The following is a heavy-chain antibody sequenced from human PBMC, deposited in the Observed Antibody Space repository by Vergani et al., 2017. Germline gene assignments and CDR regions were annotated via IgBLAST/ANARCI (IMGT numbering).Heavy chain of an antibody. Sequence: EVQLVQSGAEVKKPGESLKISCKGSGYSFTSYWIGWVRQMPGKGLGWMGIIYPGDSDTRYSPSFQGQVTISADKSISTAYLQWSSLKASDTAMYYCASLSKAPYYYYYMDVWGKGTTVTVSS. CDR3: ASLSKAPYYYYYMDV. D-gene: IGHD5/OR15-5a*01. CDR2: IYPGDSDT. J-gene: IGHJ6*03. V-gene: IGHV5-51*03. CDR1: GYSFTSYW.